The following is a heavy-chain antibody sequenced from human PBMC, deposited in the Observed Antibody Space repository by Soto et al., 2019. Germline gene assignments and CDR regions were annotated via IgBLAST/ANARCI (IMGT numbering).Heavy chain of an antibody. J-gene: IGHJ4*02. D-gene: IGHD3-22*01. CDR3: ARLGGYYQAFDS. Sequence: XXTLSLPFTVSGGSIRDYYWSWIRQSPGKGLEWIGYIYYTGTTKYNPSLKSRVTISVDSSKNQFSLKLDSVTAADTAVYYCARLGGYYQAFDSWGQGTLVTVSS. V-gene: IGHV4-59*08. CDR1: GGSIRDYY. CDR2: IYYTGTT.